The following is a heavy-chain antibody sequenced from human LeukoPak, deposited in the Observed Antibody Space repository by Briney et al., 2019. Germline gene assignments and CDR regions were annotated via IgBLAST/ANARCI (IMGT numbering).Heavy chain of an antibody. J-gene: IGHJ5*02. CDR3: ARALGYCSGGSCTRGYNWFDP. CDR1: GGSISSNNYY. D-gene: IGHD2-15*01. V-gene: IGHV4-39*01. CDR2: IYYSGST. Sequence: SETLSLTCTVSGGSISSNNYYWGWIRQPPGKGLEWIGSIYYSGSTYYNPSLKSRVTISVDTSKNQFSLKLSSVTAADTAVYYCARALGYCSGGSCTRGYNWFDPWGQGTLVTVPP.